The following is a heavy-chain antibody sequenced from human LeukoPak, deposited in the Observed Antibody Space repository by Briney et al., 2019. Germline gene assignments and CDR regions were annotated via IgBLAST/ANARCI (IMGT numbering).Heavy chain of an antibody. CDR2: IYSGGST. V-gene: IGHV3-66*02. CDR1: GFTVSSNY. Sequence: GGSLRLSCAASGFTVSSNYMSWVRQAPGKGLEWVSVIYSGGSTYYADSVKGRFTISRDNSKNTLYLQMNSLRAEDTAVYYCARPYGSGSRTYYYGMNVWGQGTTVTVSS. D-gene: IGHD3-10*01. J-gene: IGHJ6*02. CDR3: ARPYGSGSRTYYYGMNV.